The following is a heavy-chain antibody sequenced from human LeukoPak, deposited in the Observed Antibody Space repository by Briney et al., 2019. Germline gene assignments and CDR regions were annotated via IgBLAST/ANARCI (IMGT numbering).Heavy chain of an antibody. J-gene: IGHJ4*02. D-gene: IGHD3-16*02. CDR3: AKGDDYVWGSYRSFPFDY. Sequence: GGSLRLSCAAPGFTFSSYGMHWVRQAPGKGLEWVAVISYDGSNKYYADSVKGRFTISRDNSKNTLYLQMNSLRAEDTAVYYCAKGDDYVWGSYRSFPFDYWGQGTLVTVSS. V-gene: IGHV3-30*18. CDR1: GFTFSSYG. CDR2: ISYDGSNK.